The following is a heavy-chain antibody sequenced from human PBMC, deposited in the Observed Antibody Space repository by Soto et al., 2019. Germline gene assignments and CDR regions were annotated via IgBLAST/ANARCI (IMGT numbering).Heavy chain of an antibody. D-gene: IGHD3-16*01. CDR2: VTSRGDTT. CDR1: GFIFSNYA. V-gene: IGHV3-23*01. J-gene: IGHJ4*02. CDR3: AKDRLGGGPDY. Sequence: EVQLLESGGGLVQPGGSLRLSCAASGFIFSNYAMNWVRQAPGKGLEWVSIVTSRGDTTYYADSVKGRFTISRDNSKNTLYLQVNSLTAEDTAVYYCAKDRLGGGPDYCGQGTLVSVSS.